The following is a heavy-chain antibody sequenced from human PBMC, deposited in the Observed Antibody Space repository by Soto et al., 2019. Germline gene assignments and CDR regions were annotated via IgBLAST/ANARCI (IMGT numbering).Heavy chain of an antibody. Sequence: ASVKVSCKASGYTFTGYYMHWVRQAPGQGLEWMGWINPNSGGTNYAQEFQGRVTMTRDKSISTAYMELSRLRSDDTAVYYCASPDPVVPAASGAKSCLLYYYGMDVWGQGTTVTVSS. V-gene: IGHV1-2*02. CDR3: ASPDPVVPAASGAKSCLLYYYGMDV. J-gene: IGHJ6*02. CDR1: GYTFTGYY. CDR2: INPNSGGT. D-gene: IGHD2-2*01.